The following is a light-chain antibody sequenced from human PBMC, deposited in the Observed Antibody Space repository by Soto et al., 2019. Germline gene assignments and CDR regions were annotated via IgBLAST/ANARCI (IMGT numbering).Light chain of an antibody. CDR2: SNN. Sequence: QSVLTQPPSASGTPGQRVTISCSGGSSNIGSNTVNWYQHLPGTAPKLLIYSNNQRPSGVPDRFSGSMSGTSASLAISGLQSEDEADYYCAAWDDSLNVPVFGGGTKVTVL. CDR1: SSNIGSNT. CDR3: AAWDDSLNVPV. J-gene: IGLJ2*01. V-gene: IGLV1-44*01.